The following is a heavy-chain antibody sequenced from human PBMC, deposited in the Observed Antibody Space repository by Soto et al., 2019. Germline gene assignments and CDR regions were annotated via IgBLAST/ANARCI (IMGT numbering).Heavy chain of an antibody. CDR3: ARLGYCTNGVCYTPGSFDI. CDR2: INHSGST. D-gene: IGHD2-8*01. Sequence: SETLSLTCAVYGGSFSGYYWSWIRQPPGKGLEWIGEINHSGSTNYNPSLKSRVTISVDTSKNQFSLKLSSVTAADTAVYYCARLGYCTNGVCYTPGSFDISCQGTIVTVS. V-gene: IGHV4-34*01. CDR1: GGSFSGYY. J-gene: IGHJ3*02.